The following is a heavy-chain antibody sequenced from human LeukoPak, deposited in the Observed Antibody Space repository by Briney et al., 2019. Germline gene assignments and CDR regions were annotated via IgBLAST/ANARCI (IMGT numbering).Heavy chain of an antibody. CDR2: ISAYNGNT. V-gene: IGHV1-18*01. J-gene: IGHJ4*02. CDR1: GYTFSNFG. CDR3: ARDFGAAAGMSPGY. D-gene: IGHD6-13*01. Sequence: GASVKVSCKASGYTFSNFGITWVRQAPGQGLECMGWISAYNGNTKCTQIFQGRVTMTTDASTSTAYMELRSLRSDDTAVYYCARDFGAAAGMSPGYWGQGTLVTVSS.